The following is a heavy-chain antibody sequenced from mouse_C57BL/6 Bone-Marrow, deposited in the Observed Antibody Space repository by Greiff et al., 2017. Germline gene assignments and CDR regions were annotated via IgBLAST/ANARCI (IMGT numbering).Heavy chain of an antibody. D-gene: IGHD2-5*01. J-gene: IGHJ4*01. Sequence: VQLQQSGAELVRPGASVKLSCTASGFNIKDDYMHWVKQRPEQGLEWIGWIDPENGDTVYASKFQGKATITADTSSNTAYLQLSSLTSEDTAVYYCTIYSNYDAMDYWGQGTSVTVSS. CDR1: GFNIKDDY. CDR3: TIYSNYDAMDY. V-gene: IGHV14-4*01. CDR2: IDPENGDT.